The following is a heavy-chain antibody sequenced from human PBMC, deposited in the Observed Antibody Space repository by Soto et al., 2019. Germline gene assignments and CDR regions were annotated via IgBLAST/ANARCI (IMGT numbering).Heavy chain of an antibody. V-gene: IGHV4-31*03. CDR1: GDSISSGGYY. D-gene: IGHD3-16*01. CDR3: LTGTPGGVPLPA. CDR2: IYYSGST. J-gene: IGHJ4*02. Sequence: QVQLQESGPGLVKPSQTLSLTCTVFGDSISSGGYYWSWIRQHAGTGLEWIGYIYYSGSTYYNPSRKGRVTLPRDTFKTHFPRGRGFGAPAHTAVYSCLTGTPGGVPLPAGGRGTLGPVS.